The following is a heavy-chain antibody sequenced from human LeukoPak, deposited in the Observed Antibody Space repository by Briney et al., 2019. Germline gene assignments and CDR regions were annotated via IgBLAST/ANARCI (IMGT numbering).Heavy chain of an antibody. CDR2: IYHSGST. J-gene: IGHJ3*02. Sequence: PSETLSLTCTVSGGSISSGGYYWSWIRQPPEKGLEWIGYIYHSGSTYYNPSLKSRVTISVDRSKNQFSLKLSSVTAADTAVYYCAREVIVVVPAANDAFDIWGQGTMVTVSS. CDR1: GGSISSGGYY. CDR3: AREVIVVVPAANDAFDI. D-gene: IGHD2-2*01. V-gene: IGHV4-30-2*01.